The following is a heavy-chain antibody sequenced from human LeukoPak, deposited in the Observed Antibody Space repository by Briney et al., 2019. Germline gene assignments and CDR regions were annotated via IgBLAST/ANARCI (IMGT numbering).Heavy chain of an antibody. CDR1: GFTFSSYA. D-gene: IGHD6-19*01. CDR3: AKDSSDSSGWILGAEYFQH. CDR2: ISGSGGST. Sequence: GGSLRLSCAASGFTFSSYAMSWVRQAPGKGLEWVSAISGSGGSTYYVDSVKGRFTISRDNSKNTLYLQMNSLRAEDTAVYYCAKDSSDSSGWILGAEYFQHWGQGTLVTVSS. V-gene: IGHV3-23*01. J-gene: IGHJ1*01.